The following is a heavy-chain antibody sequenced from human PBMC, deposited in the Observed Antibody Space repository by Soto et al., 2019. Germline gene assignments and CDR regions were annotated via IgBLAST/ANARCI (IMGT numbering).Heavy chain of an antibody. CDR2: LSSGSFYI. V-gene: IGHV3-21*01. D-gene: IGHD3-3*01. CDR1: GFPFDSYS. CDR3: EREANTIYAPHGLDV. J-gene: IGHJ6*02. Sequence: GGSLRLSCAFSGFPFDSYSMSWVRQAPGQGLEWLASLSSGSFYIFHADSIRGRFTISRDDAKNLLFLQMNSLTIEDTATYYCEREANTIYAPHGLDVWGQGTAVTVYS.